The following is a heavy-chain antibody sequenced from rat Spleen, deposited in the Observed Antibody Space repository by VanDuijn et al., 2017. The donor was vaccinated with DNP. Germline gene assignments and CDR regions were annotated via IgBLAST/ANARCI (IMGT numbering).Heavy chain of an antibody. J-gene: IGHJ2*01. V-gene: IGHV5-58*01. Sequence: EVQLVETGGGLVQPGRSLKLSCVASGFTFSSYWMFWIRQAPGKGLEWVATSVYEGLRAFYRDSVKGRFTISRDNAKSTLYLQMNSLRSEDMATYYCVRWNSGHFDYWGQGVMVTVSS. D-gene: IGHD4-3*01. CDR1: GFTFSSYW. CDR3: VRWNSGHFDY. CDR2: SVYEGLRA.